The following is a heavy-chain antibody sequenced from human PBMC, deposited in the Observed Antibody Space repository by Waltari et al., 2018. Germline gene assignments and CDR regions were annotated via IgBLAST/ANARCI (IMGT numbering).Heavy chain of an antibody. J-gene: IGHJ2*01. V-gene: IGHV3-48*01. CDR2: LSGSGATT. CDR1: GFNINDYS. CDR3: VGHQIYDSVNGYYWYFDL. Sequence: EVQLVESGGGLLQPGESLRLSCAASGFNINDYSIAWVRQAPGKGLEWLSTLSGSGATTFYADSLKDRLTISRDSAQNSLHLQMSSLRVEDTAIDYCVGHQIYDSVNGYYWYFDLWGRGTLVTVSS. D-gene: IGHD3-22*01.